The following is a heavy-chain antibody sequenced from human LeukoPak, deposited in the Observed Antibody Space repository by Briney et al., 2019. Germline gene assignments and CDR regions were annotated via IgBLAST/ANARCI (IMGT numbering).Heavy chain of an antibody. J-gene: IGHJ4*02. Sequence: GGSLRLSCAASGFTFSSYGMHWVRQAPGKGLEWVSVMSSDGSNKYYADSVKGRFTISRDNTKNTLYLQMNSLRAEDTAVFYCANENYYDSSGYLDNWGQGTLVTVSS. D-gene: IGHD3-22*01. V-gene: IGHV3-30*18. CDR1: GFTFSSYG. CDR2: MSSDGSNK. CDR3: ANENYYDSSGYLDN.